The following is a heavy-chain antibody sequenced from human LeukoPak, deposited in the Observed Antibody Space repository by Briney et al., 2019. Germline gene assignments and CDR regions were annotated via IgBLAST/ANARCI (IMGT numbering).Heavy chain of an antibody. J-gene: IGHJ5*02. CDR2: IYYSGST. Sequence: SETLSLTCTVSGGSISSYYWSWIRQPPGKGLEWIGYIYYSGSTNYTPSLKSRVTISVDSSKNQFSLKLSSVTAADTAVYYCARDPTPSHYYDSSTGNWFDPWGQGTLVTVSS. V-gene: IGHV4-59*12. CDR3: ARDPTPSHYYDSSTGNWFDP. D-gene: IGHD3-22*01. CDR1: GGSISSYY.